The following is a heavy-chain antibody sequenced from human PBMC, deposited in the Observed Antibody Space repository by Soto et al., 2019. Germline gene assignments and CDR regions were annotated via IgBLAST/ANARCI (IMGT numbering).Heavy chain of an antibody. J-gene: IGHJ6*02. CDR1: GGTFSSYA. CDR2: IIPTFGTA. Sequence: SVKVSCKASGGTFSSYAISWVRQAPGQGLEWMGGIIPTFGTANYAQKFQGRVTITADESTSTAYMELSSLRSEDTAVYYCARDMDNWNYYYYGMDVWGQGTTVTVSS. V-gene: IGHV1-69*13. CDR3: ARDMDNWNYYYYGMDV. D-gene: IGHD1-20*01.